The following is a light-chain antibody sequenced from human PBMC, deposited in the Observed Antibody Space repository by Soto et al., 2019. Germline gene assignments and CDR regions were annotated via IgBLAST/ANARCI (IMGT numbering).Light chain of an antibody. CDR2: WAS. J-gene: IGKJ1*01. V-gene: IGKV4-1*01. CDR1: QSVLYSSNNKNY. CDR3: QQYYSTPRT. Sequence: DIVMTQSPDSLAVSLGERATINCKSSQSVLYSSNNKNYLAWYQQKPGQPPKLLIYWASTRESGVPDRFSGSGSGTDFTLTISSLQAEDVAVYYCQQYYSTPRTFDQGTKVDI.